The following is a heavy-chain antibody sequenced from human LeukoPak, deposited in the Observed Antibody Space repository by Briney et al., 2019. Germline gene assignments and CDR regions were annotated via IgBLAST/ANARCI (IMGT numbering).Heavy chain of an antibody. Sequence: ASVKVSCKASGYTFTGYYMHWVRQAPGQGLEWMGRINPNSGGTNYAQKFQGRVTMTRDTSISTAYMELSRLRSDDMAVYYCARGRWEPLYYYYYMDVWGKGTTVTVSS. CDR2: INPNSGGT. CDR1: GYTFTGYY. D-gene: IGHD1-26*01. J-gene: IGHJ6*03. CDR3: ARGRWEPLYYYYYMDV. V-gene: IGHV1-2*06.